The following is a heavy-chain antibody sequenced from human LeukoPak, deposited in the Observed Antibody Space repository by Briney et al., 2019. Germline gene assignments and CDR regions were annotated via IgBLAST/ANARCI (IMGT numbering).Heavy chain of an antibody. CDR1: GGSISSYY. Sequence: SETLSLTCTVSGGSISSYYWSWIRQPPGKGLEWIGYIYYSGSTNYNPSLKSRVTISVDTSKNQFSLKLSSVTAADTAVYYCARVRGVASYFDYWGQGTLVTVSS. V-gene: IGHV4-59*01. CDR2: IYYSGST. CDR3: ARVRGVASYFDY. J-gene: IGHJ4*02. D-gene: IGHD3-16*01.